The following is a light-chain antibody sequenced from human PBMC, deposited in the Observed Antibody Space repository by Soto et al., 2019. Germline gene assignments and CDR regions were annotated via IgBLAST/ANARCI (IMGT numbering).Light chain of an antibody. CDR1: LGISSY. V-gene: IGKV1-9*01. J-gene: IGKJ4*01. CDR2: DAS. CDR3: QQLNSYPLT. Sequence: IQLTQSPSSLSASVGDRVTLTCRASLGISSYLAWYQQKPGKAPKVLIYDASTLQSGVPSRFSGGGSGTDFTLTISSPQPEDFATYYCQQLNSYPLTFGGGTKVDIK.